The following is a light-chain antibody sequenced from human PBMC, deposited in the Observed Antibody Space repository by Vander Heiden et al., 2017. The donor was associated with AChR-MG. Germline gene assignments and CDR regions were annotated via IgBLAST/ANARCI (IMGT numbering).Light chain of an antibody. Sequence: QSALTQPASVSGSPGQSITTSCTGTRSDVGGYNYVSWYQQHPGKAPKLMIYDVSKRPSGVSNRFSGSKSGNTASLTISGLQAEDEADYYCSSYTSSSTRVFGGGTKLTVL. CDR1: RSDVGGYNY. V-gene: IGLV2-14*01. CDR3: SSYTSSSTRV. J-gene: IGLJ3*02. CDR2: DVS.